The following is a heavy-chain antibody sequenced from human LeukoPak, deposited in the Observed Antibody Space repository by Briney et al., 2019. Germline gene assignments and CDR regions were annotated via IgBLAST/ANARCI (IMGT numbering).Heavy chain of an antibody. Sequence: GGSLRLSCAASGFTFRRYAMSWVRQAPGKGLEWVSAITDSDSGTYYADSVKGRFTISRDNSKNTLYLQMNSLRADDTAVYYCARAPAVGASVGLSDYYYYYMDVWGKGTTVTVSS. D-gene: IGHD1-26*01. CDR2: ITDSDSGT. V-gene: IGHV3-23*01. J-gene: IGHJ6*03. CDR3: ARAPAVGASVGLSDYYYYYMDV. CDR1: GFTFRRYA.